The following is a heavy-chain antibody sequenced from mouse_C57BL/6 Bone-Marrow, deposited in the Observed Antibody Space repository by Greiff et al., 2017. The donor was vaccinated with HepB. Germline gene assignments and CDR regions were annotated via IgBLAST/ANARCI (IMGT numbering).Heavy chain of an antibody. CDR3: GRCYDYPYWYFDV. Sequence: DVMLVESGGGLVQPGGSLKLSCAASGFTFSDYGMAWVRQAPRKGPEWVAFISNLAYSIYYADTVTGRFTISRENAKNTLYLEMSSLRSEDTAMYYCGRCYDYPYWYFDVWGTGTTVTVSS. J-gene: IGHJ1*03. V-gene: IGHV5-15*01. CDR1: GFTFSDYG. CDR2: ISNLAYSI. D-gene: IGHD2-4*01.